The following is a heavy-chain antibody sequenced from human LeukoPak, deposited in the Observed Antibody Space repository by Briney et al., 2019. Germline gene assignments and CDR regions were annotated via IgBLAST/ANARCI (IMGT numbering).Heavy chain of an antibody. Sequence: GASVKVSCKASGYTFTGYYMHWVRQAPGQGLEWMGWINPNSGGTNYAQKFQGRVTMTRDTSISTAYMELSRLRSDDTAVYYCARSIGGYDLALDAFDIWGQGTMVTVSS. CDR3: ARSIGGYDLALDAFDI. D-gene: IGHD5-12*01. V-gene: IGHV1-2*02. CDR1: GYTFTGYY. J-gene: IGHJ3*02. CDR2: INPNSGGT.